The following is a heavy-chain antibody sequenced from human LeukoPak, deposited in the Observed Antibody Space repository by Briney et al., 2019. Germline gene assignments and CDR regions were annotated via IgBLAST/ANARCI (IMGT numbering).Heavy chain of an antibody. CDR3: ARLRGGGSGPYNWFDP. J-gene: IGHJ5*02. D-gene: IGHD3-10*01. Sequence: SETLSLTCTVSGGSISSYYWSWIRQPPGKGLEWIGHIYYSGSTNYNPSLKSRVTISVDTSKNQFSLKLSSVTAADTAVYYCARLRGGGSGPYNWFDPWGQGTLVTVSS. CDR2: IYYSGST. CDR1: GGSISSYY. V-gene: IGHV4-59*08.